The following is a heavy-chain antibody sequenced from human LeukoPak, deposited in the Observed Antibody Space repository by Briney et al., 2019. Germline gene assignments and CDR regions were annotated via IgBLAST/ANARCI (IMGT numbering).Heavy chain of an antibody. D-gene: IGHD5-24*01. V-gene: IGHV1-46*01. CDR3: ARVRDGYNDAYDI. J-gene: IGHJ3*02. CDR1: GYTFTGYY. Sequence: ASVKVSCKASGYTFTGYYIHWVRQAPGQGLEWMGIIGGSTNYAQKFQGRVTMTRDTSTSTVYMELSSLRSEDTAVYYCARVRDGYNDAYDIWGQGTMVTVHS. CDR2: IGGST.